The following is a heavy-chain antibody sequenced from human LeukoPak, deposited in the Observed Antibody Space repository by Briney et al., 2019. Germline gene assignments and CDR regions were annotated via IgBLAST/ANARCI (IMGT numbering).Heavy chain of an antibody. J-gene: IGHJ4*02. Sequence: PGGSLRLSCAASGFIFSTYSMNWVRQAPGKGLEWVSYITGSSSTKHYADSVKGRFTISRDNAKNSLFLQMNSLRDEDTALYYCTRGPDALDYWGQGALVTVSS. CDR2: ITGSSSTK. CDR3: TRGPDALDY. CDR1: GFIFSTYS. V-gene: IGHV3-48*02.